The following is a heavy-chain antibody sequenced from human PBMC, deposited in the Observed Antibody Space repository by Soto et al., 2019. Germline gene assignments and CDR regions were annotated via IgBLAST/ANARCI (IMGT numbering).Heavy chain of an antibody. D-gene: IGHD3-3*01. CDR2: INSDGSST. CDR3: ARTPDYYDFWSGYYADAFDI. V-gene: IGHV3-74*01. Sequence: GGSLRLSCAASGFTFSSYWMHWVRQAPGKGLVWVSRINSDGSSTSYADSVKGRFTISRDNAKNTLYLQMNSLRAEDTAVYYCARTPDYYDFWSGYYADAFDIWGQGTMVTVS. J-gene: IGHJ3*02. CDR1: GFTFSSYW.